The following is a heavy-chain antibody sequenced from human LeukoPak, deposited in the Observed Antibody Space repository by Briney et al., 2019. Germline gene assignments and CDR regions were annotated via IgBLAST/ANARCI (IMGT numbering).Heavy chain of an antibody. CDR3: ARVHTYCYDSSGYHPWGAFDI. CDR1: GYTFTGYY. CDR2: INPNSGGT. J-gene: IGHJ3*02. D-gene: IGHD3-22*01. V-gene: IGHV1-2*02. Sequence: ASVKVSCKASGYTFTGYYMHWVRQAPGQGLEWMGWINPNSGGTNYAQKFQGRVTMTRDTSISTAYMELSRLRSDDTAVYYCARVHTYCYDSSGYHPWGAFDIWGQGTMVTVSS.